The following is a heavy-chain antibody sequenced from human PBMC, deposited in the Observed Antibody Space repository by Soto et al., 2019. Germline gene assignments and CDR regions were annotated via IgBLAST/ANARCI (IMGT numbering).Heavy chain of an antibody. CDR2: IYYSGST. D-gene: IGHD3-22*01. Sequence: QVQLQESGPGLVKLSETLSLTCTVSGGSLSSYYWSWIRQPPGKGLEWIGYIYYSGSTNYNPSLKRRVTISVDTSKNQSSLKLSSVTAADTAVYYCARGGYYFILNWGQATLVNVSS. V-gene: IGHV4-59*01. CDR3: ARGGYYFILN. CDR1: GGSLSSYY. J-gene: IGHJ4*02.